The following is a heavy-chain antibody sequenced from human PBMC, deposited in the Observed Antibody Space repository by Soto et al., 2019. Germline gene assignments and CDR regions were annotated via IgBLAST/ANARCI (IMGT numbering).Heavy chain of an antibody. CDR1: GYTLTELS. Sequence: EASVKVSCKVSGYTLTELSMHWVRQAPGKGLEWMGGFDPEEGETIYAQNFQGRVTMTEDKSTDTAYMELNSLRAEDTAVYYCARAGLRFLEWYVGYYDMDVWGQGTSVTVSS. CDR3: ARAGLRFLEWYVGYYDMDV. V-gene: IGHV1-24*01. J-gene: IGHJ6*02. CDR2: FDPEEGET. D-gene: IGHD3-3*01.